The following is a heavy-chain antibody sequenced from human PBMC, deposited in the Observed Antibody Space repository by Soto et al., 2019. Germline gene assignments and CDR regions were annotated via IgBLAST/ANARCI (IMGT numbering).Heavy chain of an antibody. CDR2: IYHSGST. J-gene: IGHJ4*02. V-gene: IGHV4-30-2*01. CDR1: GGSISSGGYS. Sequence: QLQLQETGSGLVKPSQTLSLTCAVSGGSISSGGYSWSWIRQPPGKGLGWMRYIYHSGSTYYNPSLNSRVTISVDRSKNHFSLKLSSVTAADTAVYYCARGRDCSGGSCYSYYFDYWGQGTLVTVSS. CDR3: ARGRDCSGGSCYSYYFDY. D-gene: IGHD2-15*01.